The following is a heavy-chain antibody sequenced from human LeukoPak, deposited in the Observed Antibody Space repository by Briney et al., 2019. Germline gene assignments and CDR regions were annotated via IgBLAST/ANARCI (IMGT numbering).Heavy chain of an antibody. V-gene: IGHV1-8*01. CDR2: MNPNSGNT. CDR3: ARESVAGTPGAYYYYYYMDV. Sequence: ASVKVSCKASGYTFTSYDINWVRQATGQGLEWMGWMNPNSGNTGYAQKFQGRVTMTRNTSISTAYMELSSLRSEDTAVYYCARESVAGTPGAYYYYYYMDVWGKGTTVTVSS. CDR1: GYTFTSYD. J-gene: IGHJ6*03. D-gene: IGHD6-19*01.